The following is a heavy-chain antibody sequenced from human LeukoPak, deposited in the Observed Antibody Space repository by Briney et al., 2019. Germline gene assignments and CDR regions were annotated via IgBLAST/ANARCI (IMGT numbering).Heavy chain of an antibody. CDR2: ISGSGEST. CDR3: AKDRQWWELLPVDY. J-gene: IGHJ4*02. Sequence: GGSLRLSCVGSGFSFSSYGMTWVRQAPGKGLEWVSAISGSGESTYNAGSVQGRFTISRDNSKNTVYLQMSSLRAEDTAVYYCAKDRQWWELLPVDYWGQGTLVTVSS. V-gene: IGHV3-23*01. CDR1: GFSFSSYG. D-gene: IGHD1-26*01.